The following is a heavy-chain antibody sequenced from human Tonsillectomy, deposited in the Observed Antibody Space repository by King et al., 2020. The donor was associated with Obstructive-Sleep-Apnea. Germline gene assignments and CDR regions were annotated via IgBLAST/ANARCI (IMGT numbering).Heavy chain of an antibody. V-gene: IGHV4-59*01. CDR3: ARVYSSSWSEYYFDY. Sequence: QLQESGPGLVKPSETLSLTCTVSGGSISSYYWSWIRQLPGKGLEWIGYIYYSGSTYYNPSLKSRVTISLDTSKNQFSLKLSSVTAADTAVYYCARVYSSSWSEYYFDYWGQGTLVTVSS. J-gene: IGHJ4*02. CDR1: GGSISSYY. CDR2: IYYSGST. D-gene: IGHD6-13*01.